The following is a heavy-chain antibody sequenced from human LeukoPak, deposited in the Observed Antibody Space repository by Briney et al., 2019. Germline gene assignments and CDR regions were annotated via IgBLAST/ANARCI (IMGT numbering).Heavy chain of an antibody. D-gene: IGHD3-22*01. J-gene: IGHJ4*02. CDR1: GGSISSSNW. CDR3: ARDYYDSSGYYYN. V-gene: IGHV4-4*02. CDR2: IYHSGST. Sequence: SETLSLTCAVSGGSISSSNWWSWVRQPPGKRLEWIGEIYHSGSTNYNPSLKSRVTISVDKSKNQFSLKLSSVTAADTAVYYCARDYYDSSGYYYNWGQGTLVTVSS.